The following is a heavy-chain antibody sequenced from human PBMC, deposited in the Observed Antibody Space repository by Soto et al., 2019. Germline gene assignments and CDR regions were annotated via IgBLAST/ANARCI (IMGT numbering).Heavy chain of an antibody. J-gene: IGHJ4*02. D-gene: IGHD3-22*01. V-gene: IGHV4-30-4*01. CDR3: ARDHYDSSGAFDY. CDR1: GGSISSGDYY. CDR2: IYYSGST. Sequence: SETLSLTCTVSGGSISSGDYYWSWIRQPPGKGLEWIGYIYYSGSTYYNPSLKSRVTISVDTSKNQFSLKLSSVTAADTAVYYCARDHYDSSGAFDYWGQGTLVTVSS.